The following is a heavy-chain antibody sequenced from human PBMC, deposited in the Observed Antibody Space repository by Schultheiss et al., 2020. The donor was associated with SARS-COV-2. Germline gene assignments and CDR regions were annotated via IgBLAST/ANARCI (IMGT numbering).Heavy chain of an antibody. CDR2: IWYDGSNK. D-gene: IGHD4-11*01. V-gene: IGHV3-30*07. J-gene: IGHJ6*02. CDR3: ARGHLSSETISYYYYYYGLDV. Sequence: GESLKISCAASGFTFSSYAMHWVRQAPGKGLAWVAVIWYDGSNKYYADSVKGRFTISRDNSKNTLYLQMNSLRAEDTAVYYCARGHLSSETISYYYYYYGLDVWGQGTTVTVSS. CDR1: GFTFSSYA.